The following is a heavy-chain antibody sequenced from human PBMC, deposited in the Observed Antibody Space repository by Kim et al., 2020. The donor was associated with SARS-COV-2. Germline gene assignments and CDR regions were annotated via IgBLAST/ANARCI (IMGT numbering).Heavy chain of an antibody. V-gene: IGHV3-23*01. Sequence: GGSLRLSCVGAGVSFDNYAVTWVRQAPGKGLEWVSTIRGNGGSPYYADSVRGRFTISRDDSKNAVYLQMNRLRVDDTAGYYRAKDQGGCTTTSCSAFYM. D-gene: IGHD2-2*01. CDR3: AKDQGGCTTTSCSAFYM. CDR1: GVSFDNYA. CDR2: IRGNGGSP. J-gene: IGHJ6*03.